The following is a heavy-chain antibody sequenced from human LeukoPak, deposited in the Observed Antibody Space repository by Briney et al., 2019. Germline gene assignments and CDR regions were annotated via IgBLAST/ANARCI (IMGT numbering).Heavy chain of an antibody. CDR1: GYTFTSYG. D-gene: IGHD5-18*01. CDR2: ISAYNGNT. V-gene: IGHV1-18*04. J-gene: IGHJ4*02. Sequence: ASVKVSCKASGYTFTSYGISWVRQAPGQGLEWMGWISAYNGNTNYAQKLQGRVTMTADTSTSTAYMELRSLRSDDTAVYYCARDLGYSSDSVIDYWGQGTLVTVSS. CDR3: ARDLGYSSDSVIDY.